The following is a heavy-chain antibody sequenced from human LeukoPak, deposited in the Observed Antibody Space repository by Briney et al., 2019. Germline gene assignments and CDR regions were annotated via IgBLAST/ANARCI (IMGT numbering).Heavy chain of an antibody. CDR2: IYHSGST. D-gene: IGHD4-17*01. Sequence: SETLSLTCAVSGGSISSSNWWSWVRQPPGKGQEWIGEIYHSGSTNYNPSLKSRVTISVDKSKNQFSLKLSSVTAADTAVYYCARGALTAVTYYFDYWGQGTLVTVSS. J-gene: IGHJ4*02. CDR1: GGSISSSNW. CDR3: ARGALTAVTYYFDY. V-gene: IGHV4-4*02.